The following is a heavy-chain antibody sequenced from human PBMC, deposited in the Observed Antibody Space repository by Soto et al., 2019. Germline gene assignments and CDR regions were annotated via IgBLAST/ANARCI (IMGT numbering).Heavy chain of an antibody. Sequence: SETLSLTCAVSGGSISSGGYSWSWIRQPPGKGLEWIGYIYHSGSTYYNPSLKSRVTISVDRSKNQFSLKLSSVTAADTAVYYCARAMTTVTTIDYWGQGTLVTDSS. CDR2: IYHSGST. V-gene: IGHV4-30-2*01. CDR1: GGSISSGGYS. D-gene: IGHD4-17*01. J-gene: IGHJ4*02. CDR3: ARAMTTVTTIDY.